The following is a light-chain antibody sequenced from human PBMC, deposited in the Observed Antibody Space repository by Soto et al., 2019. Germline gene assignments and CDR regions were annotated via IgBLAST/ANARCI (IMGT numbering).Light chain of an antibody. CDR2: DVS. J-gene: IGLJ1*01. CDR1: SSDVGGYSY. Sequence: QSVLTQPASVSGSPGQSITISCTGTSSDVGGYSYVSWFQQHPGKVPKLMIYDVSNRPSGVSNRFSGSKSGNTASLTISGLQAEDEADYYCSSYTGNHNYVFGSGTKVTVL. CDR3: SSYTGNHNYV. V-gene: IGLV2-14*01.